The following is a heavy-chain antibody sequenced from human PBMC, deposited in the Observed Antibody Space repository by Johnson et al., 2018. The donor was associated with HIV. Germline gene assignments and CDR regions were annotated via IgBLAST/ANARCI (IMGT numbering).Heavy chain of an antibody. D-gene: IGHD7-27*01. Sequence: VQLVESGGGFVQPGGSLRLSCAASGFTVSSNYMSWVRQAPGKGLEWVSVISWNSGSIGYADSVKGRFTISRDNAKNSLYLQMNSLRAEDTALYYCAKPETGELSDAFDIWGQGTMVTVSS. CDR2: ISWNSGSI. V-gene: IGHV3-9*01. CDR3: AKPETGELSDAFDI. CDR1: GFTVSSNY. J-gene: IGHJ3*02.